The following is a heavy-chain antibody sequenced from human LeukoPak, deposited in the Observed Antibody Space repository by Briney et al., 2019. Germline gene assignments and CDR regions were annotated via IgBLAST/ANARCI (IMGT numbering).Heavy chain of an antibody. J-gene: IGHJ5*02. D-gene: IGHD2-2*01. CDR3: ASTSLSKNWFDP. CDR2: INHSGST. Sequence: KPSETLSLTCAVYGGSFSGYYWSWIRQPPRKGLEWIGEINHSGSTNYNPSLKSRVTISVDTSKNQFSLKLSSVTAADTAVYYCASTSLSKNWFDPWGQGTLVTVSS. V-gene: IGHV4-34*01. CDR1: GGSFSGYY.